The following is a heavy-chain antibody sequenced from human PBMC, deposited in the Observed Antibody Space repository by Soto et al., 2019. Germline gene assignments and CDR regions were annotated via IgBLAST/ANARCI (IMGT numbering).Heavy chain of an antibody. Sequence: GGSLRLSCAASGFTFSNAWMNWVRQAPGKGLEWVGRIKSKTDGGTTDYAAPVKGRFTISRDDSKNTLYLQMNSLKTEDTAVYYCTTTNRNYGPGFDYWGQGTLVTVSS. CDR1: GFTFSNAW. V-gene: IGHV3-15*07. CDR2: IKSKTDGGTT. D-gene: IGHD1-7*01. CDR3: TTTNRNYGPGFDY. J-gene: IGHJ4*02.